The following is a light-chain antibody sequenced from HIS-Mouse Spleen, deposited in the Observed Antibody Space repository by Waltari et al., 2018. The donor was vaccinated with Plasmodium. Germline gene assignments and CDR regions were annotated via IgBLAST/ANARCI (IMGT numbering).Light chain of an antibody. CDR3: YSTDSSGNHRV. J-gene: IGLJ3*02. CDR1: ALPKKY. CDR2: EDS. V-gene: IGLV3-10*01. Sequence: SYELTQPPSVSVSPGQTARINCSGDALPKKYAYWYQQKSGQAPVLVIYEDSKRPSGIAERVTGSSSWTMATLTNSGAQVEDETDYYCYSTDSSGNHRVFGGGTKLTVL.